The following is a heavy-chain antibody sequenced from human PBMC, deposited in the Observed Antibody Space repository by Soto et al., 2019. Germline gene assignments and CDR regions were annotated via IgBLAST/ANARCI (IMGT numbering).Heavy chain of an antibody. CDR3: ASEYCSCGSCYYYGMDV. V-gene: IGHV3-33*01. J-gene: IGHJ6*02. D-gene: IGHD2-15*01. CDR2: VWYDGSNK. CDR1: GFTFSNYG. Sequence: QVQLVESGGGVVQPGRSLRLSCAASGFTFSNYGMHWVRQAPGKGLEWVAVVWYDGSNKYSADSVKGRFTTSRDNSKNTLYLQMNSLRAEDTAVYYCASEYCSCGSCYYYGMDVWGQGTTVTVSS.